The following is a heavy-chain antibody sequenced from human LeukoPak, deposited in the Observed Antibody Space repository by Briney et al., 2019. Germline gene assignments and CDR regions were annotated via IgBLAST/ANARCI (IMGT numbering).Heavy chain of an antibody. D-gene: IGHD1-26*01. V-gene: IGHV3-7*05. J-gene: IGHJ4*02. CDR1: GFTFSSYW. CDR2: IKEDGSEK. Sequence: AGGSLRLSCAASGFTFSSYWVSWVRQAPGKGLEWVANIKEDGSEKNYVDSVKGRFTISRDNGKKSLYLQMNSLRAEDTAVFYCATYSGSYYSFDYWGQGTLVTVSS. CDR3: ATYSGSYYSFDY.